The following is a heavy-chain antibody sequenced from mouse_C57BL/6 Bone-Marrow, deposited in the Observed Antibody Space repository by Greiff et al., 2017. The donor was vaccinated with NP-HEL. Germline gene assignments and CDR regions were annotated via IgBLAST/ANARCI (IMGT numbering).Heavy chain of an antibody. D-gene: IGHD1-1*01. Sequence: VQLKESGGDLVKPGGSLKLSCAASGFTFSSYGMSWVRQTPDKRLEWVATISSGGSYTYYPDSVKGRFTISRDNAKNTLYLQMSSLKSEDTAMYYCARQDYYGSSPLFDYWGQGTTLTVSS. CDR3: ARQDYYGSSPLFDY. J-gene: IGHJ2*01. CDR2: ISSGGSYT. CDR1: GFTFSSYG. V-gene: IGHV5-6*01.